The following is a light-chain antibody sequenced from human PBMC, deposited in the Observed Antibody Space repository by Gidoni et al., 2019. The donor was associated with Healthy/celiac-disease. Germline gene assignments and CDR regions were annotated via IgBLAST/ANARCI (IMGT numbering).Light chain of an antibody. J-gene: IGKJ3*01. CDR3: QQRSNWPRA. CDR2: DAS. CDR1: QSFSSY. V-gene: IGKV3-11*01. Sequence: EIVLTQSPATLSLSPGERATLSCRASQSFSSYLAWYQQKPGQAPRLLIYDASNRATGIPARFSGSVSGTDFTLTISSLEPEDFAVYYCQQRSNWPRAFGPGTKVDIK.